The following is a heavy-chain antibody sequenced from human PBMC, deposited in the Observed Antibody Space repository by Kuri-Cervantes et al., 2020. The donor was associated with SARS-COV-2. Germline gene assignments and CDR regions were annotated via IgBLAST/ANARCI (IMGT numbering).Heavy chain of an antibody. CDR1: GFTFSRSA. CDR2: ISYDGTDE. V-gene: IGHV3-30*04. CDR3: ARDQAFDI. J-gene: IGHJ3*02. Sequence: GESLKISCAASGFTFSRSAMYWVRQAPGKGLEWVALISYDGTDEYNTASVRGRFTISRDNSNNTLYLQMYSLRPEDTAMYYCARDQAFDIWGLGTTVTVSS.